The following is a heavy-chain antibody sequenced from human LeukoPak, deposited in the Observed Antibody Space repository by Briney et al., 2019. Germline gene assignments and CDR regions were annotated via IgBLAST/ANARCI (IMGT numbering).Heavy chain of an antibody. J-gene: IGHJ3*02. Sequence: GGSLRLSCAASGFTFSDYYMSWIRQAPGKGLEWVSYISSSGSTIYYADSVKGRFTISRDNAKNSLYLQMNSLRAEDTAVYYCARDNRPQTYYGDYPRAFDIWGQGTMVTVSS. D-gene: IGHD4-17*01. CDR1: GFTFSDYY. V-gene: IGHV3-11*04. CDR3: ARDNRPQTYYGDYPRAFDI. CDR2: ISSSGSTI.